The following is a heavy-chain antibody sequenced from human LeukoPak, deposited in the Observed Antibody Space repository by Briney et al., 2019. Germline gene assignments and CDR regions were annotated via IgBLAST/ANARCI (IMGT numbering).Heavy chain of an antibody. CDR1: GFTFSSYS. CDR2: ISSSSSYI. CDR3: ARDQEWLVSTFDY. D-gene: IGHD6-19*01. J-gene: IGHJ4*02. V-gene: IGHV3-21*01. Sequence: GGSLRLSCAASGFTFSSYSMNWVRQAPGKGLEWVSSISSSSSYIYYADSVKGRFTISRDNAKNSLYLQMNSLRAEDTAVYYCARDQEWLVSTFDYWGQGTLVTVSS.